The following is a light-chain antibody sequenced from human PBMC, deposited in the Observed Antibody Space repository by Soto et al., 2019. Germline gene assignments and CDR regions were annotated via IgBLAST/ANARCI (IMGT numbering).Light chain of an antibody. CDR2: GAS. CDR1: QSISDT. CDR3: QQYHNWPWT. J-gene: IGKJ1*01. V-gene: IGKV3-15*01. Sequence: EIVMTQSPATLSVSPGGRATLSCRASQSISDTLAWYQQKPGQAPRLLIYGASTRAPGFPARFSGSGSGTDFTLTISRLQSEDFAVYYCQQYHNWPWTFGQGTKVEIK.